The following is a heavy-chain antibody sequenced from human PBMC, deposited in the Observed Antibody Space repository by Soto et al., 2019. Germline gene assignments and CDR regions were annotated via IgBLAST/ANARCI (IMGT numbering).Heavy chain of an antibody. CDR3: AREAGYCSTTSCYRRAFDT. CDR2: INTEGDST. CDR1: GFTFTGHW. J-gene: IGHJ3*02. D-gene: IGHD2-2*01. V-gene: IGHV3-74*01. Sequence: SGGALRLSCAAPGFTFTGHWMHWVRQVPGEGVGWVARINTEGDSTNYADSVKGRFTISRDSATNTVYLQMNGLGVDDTSVYFCAREAGYCSTTSCYRRAFDTWGQGTMVTVSS.